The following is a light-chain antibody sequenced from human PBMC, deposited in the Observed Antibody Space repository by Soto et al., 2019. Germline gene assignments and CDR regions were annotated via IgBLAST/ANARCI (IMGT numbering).Light chain of an antibody. V-gene: IGLV1-51*02. CDR3: GTWDIRLNINWV. CDR1: SSNIGNNY. Sequence: QSVLTQPPSVSAAPGQKVTISCSGSSSNIGNNYVSWYQHLPGTAPRLLIFENNKRPSVIPDRFSGSKSGTSATLAITGLQTGDEADYYCGTWDIRLNINWVFGGGTKLTVL. J-gene: IGLJ3*02. CDR2: ENN.